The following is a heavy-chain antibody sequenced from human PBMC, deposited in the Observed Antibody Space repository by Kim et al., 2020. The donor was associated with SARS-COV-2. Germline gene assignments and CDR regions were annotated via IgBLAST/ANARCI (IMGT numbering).Heavy chain of an antibody. CDR2: ISWNSGSI. CDR3: AKAMGLGHWLVRTGFDY. V-gene: IGHV3-9*01. CDR1: GFTFDDYA. J-gene: IGHJ4*01. D-gene: IGHD6-19*01. Sequence: GGSLRLSCAASGFTFDDYAMHWVRQAPGKGLEWVSGISWNSGSIAYADSVKGRFTISRDNPKTSLYLQMNSLRAEDTALYYFAKAMGLGHWLVRTGFDY.